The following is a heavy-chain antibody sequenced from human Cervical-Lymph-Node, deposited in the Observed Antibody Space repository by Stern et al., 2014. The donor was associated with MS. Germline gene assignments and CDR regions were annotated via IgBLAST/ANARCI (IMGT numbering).Heavy chain of an antibody. Sequence: QVPLVQSGAEVKKPGSSVKVSCKASGDTLSRYAISWVRQAPGQGLQWMGGIIPISGKENYAEKFQGRGKLIADESTSTAYMELSSLRSEDAAVYYCASSYSGWDNPYHFYGMDVWGQGTTVTVSS. CDR1: GDTLSRYA. V-gene: IGHV1-69*01. J-gene: IGHJ6*02. D-gene: IGHD6-19*01. CDR3: ASSYSGWDNPYHFYGMDV. CDR2: IIPISGKE.